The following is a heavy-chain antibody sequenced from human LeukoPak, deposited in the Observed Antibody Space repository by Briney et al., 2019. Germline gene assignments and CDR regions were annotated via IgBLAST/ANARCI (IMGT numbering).Heavy chain of an antibody. CDR3: ARVSLSYCSSTSCGFDY. J-gene: IGHJ4*02. V-gene: IGHV3-66*01. D-gene: IGHD2-2*01. CDR2: IYSGGST. Sequence: GGSLRLSCAASGFTVSSNYMSWVRQAPGKGLEWVSVIYSGGSTYYADSVKGRFTISRDNSKDTLYLQMNSLRAEDTAVYHCARVSLSYCSSTSCGFDYWGQGTLVTVSS. CDR1: GFTVSSNY.